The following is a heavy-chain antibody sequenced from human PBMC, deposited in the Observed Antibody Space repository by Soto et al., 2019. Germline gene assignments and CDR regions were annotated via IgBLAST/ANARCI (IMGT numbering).Heavy chain of an antibody. CDR3: ARDREYSSSSDFDY. V-gene: IGHV3-74*01. J-gene: IGHJ4*02. D-gene: IGHD6-6*01. CDR1: GFTFSSYW. Sequence: EVQLVESGGGLVQPGGSLRLSCAASGFTFSSYWMHWVRQAPGKGLVWVSRIKSDVSSTSYADAVKGRFTISRDNAKNTLYLQMNSLRAEDTAVYYCARDREYSSSSDFDYWGQGTLVTVSS. CDR2: IKSDVSST.